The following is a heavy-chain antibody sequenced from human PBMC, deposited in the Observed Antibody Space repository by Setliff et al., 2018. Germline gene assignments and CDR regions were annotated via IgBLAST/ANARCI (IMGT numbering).Heavy chain of an antibody. CDR3: AKGRLGGHHGWFDP. Sequence: GGSLRLSCAASEFTVSNNEMSWVRQAPGKGLEWVSSISGGSTSYADSVKGRFTISRDNSKNTLFLQMNSLRAEDTAVYYCAKGRLGGHHGWFDPWGQGTLVTVSS. CDR1: EFTVSNNE. J-gene: IGHJ5*02. D-gene: IGHD3-16*01. V-gene: IGHV3-23*01. CDR2: ISGGST.